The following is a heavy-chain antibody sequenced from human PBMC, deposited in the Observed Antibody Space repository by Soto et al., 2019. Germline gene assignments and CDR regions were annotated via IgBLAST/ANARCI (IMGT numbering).Heavy chain of an antibody. CDR2: IYYSGST. CDR1: GGSISSGGYY. V-gene: IGHV4-31*03. D-gene: IGHD6-13*01. Sequence: SETLSLTCTVSGGSISSGGYYWSWIRQHPGKGLEWIGYIYYSGSTYYNPSLKSRVTISVDTSKNQFSLKLSSVTAADTAVYYCARASTISSSLAKWGQGTLVTVSS. J-gene: IGHJ4*02. CDR3: ARASTISSSLAK.